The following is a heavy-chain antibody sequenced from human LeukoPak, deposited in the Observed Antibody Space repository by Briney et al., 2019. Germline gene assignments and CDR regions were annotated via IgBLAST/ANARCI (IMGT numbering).Heavy chain of an antibody. CDR3: ATGSGRYFDY. V-gene: IGHV4-31*03. CDR1: GGSISSGGYY. J-gene: IGHJ4*02. Sequence: SETLSLTCTVSGGSISSGGYYWSWIRQHPGKGLEWIGYIYYSGSTCYNPSLKSRVTISVDTSKNQSSLKLSSVTAADTAVYYCATGSGRYFDYWGQGTLVTVSS. D-gene: IGHD3-3*01. CDR2: IYYSGST.